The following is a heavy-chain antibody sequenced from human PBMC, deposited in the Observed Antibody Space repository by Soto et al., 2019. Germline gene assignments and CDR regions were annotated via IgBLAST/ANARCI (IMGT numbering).Heavy chain of an antibody. CDR3: ARDVYFRSNSCLINIVEY. Sequence: QVQLVESGGGVVQPGRSLRLSCAASGFTFSNYGMHWVRQAPGKGLEWVAIMSNDGKNKFYADSVKGRFTISRDDSKNTLYLQMDSLKTEDTAVYSCARDVYFRSNSCLINIVEYWGQGTLVTVSS. CDR1: GFTFSNYG. V-gene: IGHV3-30*03. J-gene: IGHJ4*02. D-gene: IGHD2-2*01. CDR2: MSNDGKNK.